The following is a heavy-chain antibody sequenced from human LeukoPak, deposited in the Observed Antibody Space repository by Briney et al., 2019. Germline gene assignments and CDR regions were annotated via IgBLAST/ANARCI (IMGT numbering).Heavy chain of an antibody. Sequence: GRSLRLSCAASGFTFSSYAVHWVRQAPGKGLEWVAVISYDGSNKYYADSVKGRFTISRDNSKNTLYLQMNSLRAEDTAVYYCARGGVTMVREYYFDYWGQGTLVTVSS. J-gene: IGHJ4*02. CDR3: ARGGVTMVREYYFDY. D-gene: IGHD3-10*01. CDR1: GFTFSSYA. V-gene: IGHV3-30*01. CDR2: ISYDGSNK.